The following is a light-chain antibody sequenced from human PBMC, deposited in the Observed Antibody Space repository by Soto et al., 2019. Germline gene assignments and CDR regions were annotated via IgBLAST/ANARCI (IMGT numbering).Light chain of an antibody. CDR3: QQRSNGPPMYT. Sequence: EIVLTQSPATLSLSPGERATLSCRASQSVSSYLAWYQQKPGQAPRLLIYDASNTPTGIPARFSGSGSGTDFPLTISSLEPEDFAVYYCQQRSNGPPMYTFGQGTKLEIK. V-gene: IGKV3-11*01. CDR1: QSVSSY. CDR2: DAS. J-gene: IGKJ2*01.